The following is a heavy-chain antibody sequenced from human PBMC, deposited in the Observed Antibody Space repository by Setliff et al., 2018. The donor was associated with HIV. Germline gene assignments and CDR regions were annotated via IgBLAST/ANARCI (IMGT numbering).Heavy chain of an antibody. J-gene: IGHJ4*02. CDR1: GYTFTSYG. D-gene: IGHD6-13*01. CDR2: ISAYNGNT. Sequence: ASVKVSCKASGYTFTSYGISWVRQAPGQGLEWMGWISAYNGNTNYAQKLQGRVTMTTDTSTSTAYMELRSLRSDDTAVYYCARANDIAAAGPLDYWGQGTLVTVSS. CDR3: ARANDIAAAGPLDY. V-gene: IGHV1-18*01.